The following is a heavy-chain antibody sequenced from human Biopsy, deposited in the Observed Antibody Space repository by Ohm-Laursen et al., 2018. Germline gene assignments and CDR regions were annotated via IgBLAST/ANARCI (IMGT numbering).Heavy chain of an antibody. Sequence: GTLSLTCTVSGGSFTGHYWTWIRQPPGKGLEWIGHISHTGYTSYKPSLKSRVSISVDTSRNQVSLTLSSVTAADTAVYYCARDSGILNYGNFKYYHYYGMDVWGQGAKVTVSS. CDR3: ARDSGILNYGNFKYYHYYGMDV. CDR2: ISHTGYT. D-gene: IGHD4-11*01. J-gene: IGHJ6*02. V-gene: IGHV4-59*11. CDR1: GGSFTGHY.